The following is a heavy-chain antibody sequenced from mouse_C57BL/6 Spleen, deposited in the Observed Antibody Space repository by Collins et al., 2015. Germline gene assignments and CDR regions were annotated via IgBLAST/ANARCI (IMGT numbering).Heavy chain of an antibody. CDR1: GYSITSDYA. D-gene: IGHD1-1*01. J-gene: IGHJ3*01. Sequence: DVQLQESGPGLVKPSQSLSLTCTVTGYSITSDYAWNWIRQFPGNKLEWMGYISYSGSTSYNPSLKSRISITRDTSKNQFFLQLNSVTTEDTATYYCAREGDYYGSKSYWGQGTLVTVSA. V-gene: IGHV3-2*02. CDR2: ISYSGST. CDR3: AREGDYYGSKSY.